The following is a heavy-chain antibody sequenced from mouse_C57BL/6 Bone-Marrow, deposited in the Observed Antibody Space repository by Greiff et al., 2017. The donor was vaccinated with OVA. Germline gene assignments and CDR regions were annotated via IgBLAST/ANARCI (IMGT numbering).Heavy chain of an antibody. Sequence: EVKLMESGAELVRPGASVKLSCTASGFNIKDYYMNWVKQRPEQGLEWIGRIDPEDGDTEYAPKFQGKATMTADTSSTTAYLQLSSLTSEDTAVYCCATDSNASWGQGTLVTVSA. J-gene: IGHJ3*02. CDR1: GFNIKDYY. D-gene: IGHD2-5*01. CDR2: IDPEDGDT. V-gene: IGHV14-1*01. CDR3: ATDSNAS.